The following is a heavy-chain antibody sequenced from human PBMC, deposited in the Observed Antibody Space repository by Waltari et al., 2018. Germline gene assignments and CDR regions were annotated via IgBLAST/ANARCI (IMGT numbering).Heavy chain of an antibody. CDR1: GLRLSTNW. Sequence: EVKLVDSGGGLVQPGGSVRLSCAASGLRLSTNWMSRVRQAPGKGLEWVANIKEDGSEEYYVDSVKGRFTISRDNAKTSLYLQMNSLRVEDTAVYYCARDGDGYPDWGQGSLVIVSS. V-gene: IGHV3-7*01. CDR3: ARDGDGYPD. D-gene: IGHD5-12*01. CDR2: IKEDGSEE. J-gene: IGHJ4*02.